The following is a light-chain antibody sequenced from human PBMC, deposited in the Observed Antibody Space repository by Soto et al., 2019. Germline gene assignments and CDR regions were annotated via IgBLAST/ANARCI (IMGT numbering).Light chain of an antibody. J-gene: IGKJ1*01. CDR3: QQYGSSPWA. CDR2: GAS. CDR1: QSISSSY. Sequence: EIVLSQSPGTLSLSSGERATLSCRASQSISSSYLAWYQQKAGQAPRLLIYGASSRATGIPDRFSGSGSGTDFTLTISRLEPEDFAVYYCQQYGSSPWAFGQGTKVDIK. V-gene: IGKV3-20*01.